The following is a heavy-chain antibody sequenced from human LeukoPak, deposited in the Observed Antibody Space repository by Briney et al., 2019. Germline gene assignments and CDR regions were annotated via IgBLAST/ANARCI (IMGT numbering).Heavy chain of an antibody. CDR2: IYYSGST. Sequence: SETLSLTCTVSGGSISSYYWSWIRQPPGKGLEWIGYIYYSGSTNYNPSLKSRVTISVDTSKNQFSLKLSSVAAADTAVYYCARVIRSSGWLYYFDYWGQGTLVTVSS. J-gene: IGHJ4*02. D-gene: IGHD6-19*01. CDR3: ARVIRSSGWLYYFDY. CDR1: GGSISSYY. V-gene: IGHV4-59*01.